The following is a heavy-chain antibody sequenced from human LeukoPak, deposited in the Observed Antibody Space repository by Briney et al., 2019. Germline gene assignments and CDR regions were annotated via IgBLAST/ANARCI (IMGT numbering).Heavy chain of an antibody. J-gene: IGHJ3*02. CDR3: ARQRTYYYDSSGYVDAFDI. Sequence: PGGSLRLSCAASGFTFSSYEMNWVRQAPGKGLEWVSYISSSGSTIYYADSVKGRFTISRDNAKNSLYLQMNSLRAEDTAVYYCARQRTYYYDSSGYVDAFDIWGQGTMVTVSS. D-gene: IGHD3-22*01. CDR2: ISSSGSTI. CDR1: GFTFSSYE. V-gene: IGHV3-48*03.